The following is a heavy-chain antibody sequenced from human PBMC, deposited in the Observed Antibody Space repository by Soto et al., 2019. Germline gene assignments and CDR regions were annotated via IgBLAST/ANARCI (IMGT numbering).Heavy chain of an antibody. CDR3: ASGPDYAGYFDY. CDR1: GGTFSNYA. Sequence: QVRLVQSGAEVKKPGSSVKVSCKASGGTFSNYAISWVRQAPGQGLEWMGGIILPFGTANYAQKFQGRVTITADESMTTADMELSGLRSEDTAVYYCASGPDYAGYFDYWGQGTLVTVSS. V-gene: IGHV1-69*12. D-gene: IGHD4-17*01. J-gene: IGHJ4*02. CDR2: IILPFGTA.